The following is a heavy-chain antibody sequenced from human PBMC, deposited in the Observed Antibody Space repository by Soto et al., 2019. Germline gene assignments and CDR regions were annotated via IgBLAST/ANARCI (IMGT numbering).Heavy chain of an antibody. J-gene: IGHJ3*02. CDR3: ARGLISDYYLYDAFDI. V-gene: IGHV4-59*01. CDR1: GGSISSYY. Sequence: PSETLSLTCTVSGGSISSYYWSWIRQPPGKGLEWIGYIYYSGSTNYNPSLKSRVTISVDTSKNQFSLKLSSVTAADTAVYYCARGLISDYYLYDAFDIWGQGTMVTVSS. CDR2: IYYSGST. D-gene: IGHD3-22*01.